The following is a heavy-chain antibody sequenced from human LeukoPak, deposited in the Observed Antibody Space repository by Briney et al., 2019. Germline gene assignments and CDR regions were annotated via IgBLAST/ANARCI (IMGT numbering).Heavy chain of an antibody. D-gene: IGHD3-22*01. V-gene: IGHV3-33*01. CDR2: VWYDGSNK. CDR3: ARAAYDSSGYLTL. CDR1: GFTFSSYG. J-gene: IGHJ4*02. Sequence: PGRSLRLSCTASGFTFSSYGMHWVRQAPGKGLEWVAVVWYDGSNKYYADSVKGRFTISRDNSKNTLYLQMNSLRAEDTAMFYCARAAYDSSGYLTLWGQGTLVPVSS.